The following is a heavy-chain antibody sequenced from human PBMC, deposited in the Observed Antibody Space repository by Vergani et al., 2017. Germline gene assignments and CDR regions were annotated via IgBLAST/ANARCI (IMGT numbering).Heavy chain of an antibody. Sequence: QVQLQESGPGLVKPSETLSLTCTVSGGSISSYYWIWIRQPPGKGLEWIGCFYYSGSTNYNPSLKSRVTISVDTSKNQFSLKLSSVTAADTAVYYCARHAPQRYFYYGMDVWGQGTTVTVSS. V-gene: IGHV4-59*08. CDR2: FYYSGST. J-gene: IGHJ6*02. D-gene: IGHD2-2*01. CDR3: ARHAPQRYFYYGMDV. CDR1: GGSISSYY.